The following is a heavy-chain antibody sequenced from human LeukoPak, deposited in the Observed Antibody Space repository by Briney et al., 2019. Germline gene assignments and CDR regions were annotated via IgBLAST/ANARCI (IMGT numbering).Heavy chain of an antibody. D-gene: IGHD6-19*01. CDR2: ISSSSSYI. CDR3: AKDPMGRWLTMDY. J-gene: IGHJ4*02. Sequence: GGSLRLSCAASGFTFSSYSMNWVRQAPGKGLEWVSSISSSSSYIYYADSVKGRFTISRDNAKNSLYLQMNSPRAEDTAVYYCAKDPMGRWLTMDYWGQGTLVTVSS. V-gene: IGHV3-21*04. CDR1: GFTFSSYS.